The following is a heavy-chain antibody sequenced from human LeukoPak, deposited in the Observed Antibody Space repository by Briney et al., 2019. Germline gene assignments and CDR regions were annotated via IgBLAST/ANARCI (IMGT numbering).Heavy chain of an antibody. D-gene: IGHD3/OR15-3a*01. J-gene: IGHJ4*02. CDR2: INRGGDT. Sequence: SETLSLTCAVYGGSFSGYYWGWIRQPPGKGLEWIGEINRGGDTNYNPSLKSRVTISVDTSKNQFSLKLNSVTAADTAVYYCAKGRGTGSYYDYWGQGTLVTVSS. V-gene: IGHV4-34*01. CDR1: GGSFSGYY. CDR3: AKGRGTGSYYDY.